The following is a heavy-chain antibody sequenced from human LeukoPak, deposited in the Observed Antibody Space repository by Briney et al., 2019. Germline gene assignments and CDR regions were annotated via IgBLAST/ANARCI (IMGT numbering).Heavy chain of an antibody. CDR1: GYSISSGYY. D-gene: IGHD5-24*01. V-gene: IGHV4-38-2*02. J-gene: IGHJ5*02. CDR2: IYYSGST. CDR3: ARHQILRRDGYNYIWFDP. Sequence: PSETLSLTCTVSGYSISSGYYWGWIRQPPGKGLEWIGSIYYSGSTYYNPSLKSRVTISVDTSKNQFSLKLSSVTAADTAVYYCARHQILRRDGYNYIWFDPWGQGTLVTVSS.